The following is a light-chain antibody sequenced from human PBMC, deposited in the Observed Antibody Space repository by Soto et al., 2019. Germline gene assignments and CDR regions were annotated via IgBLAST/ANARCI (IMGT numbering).Light chain of an antibody. CDR2: DAS. J-gene: IGKJ2*01. CDR1: QSVTSW. Sequence: EIELTQSPSTLSSSVGDRATLSCRASQSVTSWLAWYQQKPGKAPKLLMYDASTWATGVPSRFSGSGSGTDFALTISSLQPDDFAIYYCQQYSSYSLSFGPGTKVEIK. CDR3: QQYSSYSLS. V-gene: IGKV1-5*01.